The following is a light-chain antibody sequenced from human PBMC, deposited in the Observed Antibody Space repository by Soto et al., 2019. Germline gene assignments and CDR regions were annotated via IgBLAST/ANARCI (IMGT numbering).Light chain of an antibody. CDR1: SGDVGAYNF. CDR3: TSYTSGSTLYV. V-gene: IGLV2-14*01. Sequence: QSVLTQPASVSGSPGQSITISCTGTSGDVGAYNFVSWYQQHPGKAPKLMIYEVTNRPSGVSNRFSGSKSGNTASLTISGLQAEDEADYYCTSYTSGSTLYVFGTGTKVNVL. CDR2: EVT. J-gene: IGLJ1*01.